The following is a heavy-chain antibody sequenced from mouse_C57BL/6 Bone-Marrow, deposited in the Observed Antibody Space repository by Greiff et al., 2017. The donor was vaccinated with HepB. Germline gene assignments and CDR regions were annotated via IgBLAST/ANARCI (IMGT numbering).Heavy chain of an antibody. V-gene: IGHV1-54*01. CDR2: INPGSGGT. Sequence: QVQLQQSGAELVRPGTSVKVSCKASGYAFTNYLIEWVKQRPGQGLEWIGVINPGSGGTNYNEKFKGKATLTADKSSSTAYMQLSSLTSEDSAVYFCARRRRQYYGSTPYYAMDYWGQGTSVTVSS. CDR1: GYAFTNYL. J-gene: IGHJ4*01. D-gene: IGHD1-1*01. CDR3: ARRRRQYYGSTPYYAMDY.